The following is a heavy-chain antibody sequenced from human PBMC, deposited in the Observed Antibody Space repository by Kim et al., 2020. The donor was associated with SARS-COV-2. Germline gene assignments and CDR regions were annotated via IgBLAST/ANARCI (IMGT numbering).Heavy chain of an antibody. CDR1: GFTFSSYA. J-gene: IGHJ4*02. Sequence: GGSLRLSCAASGFTFSSYAMSWVRQAPGKGLEWVSAISGSGGSTYYADSVKGRFTISRDNSKNTLYLQMNSLRAEDTAVYYCAKFGSTPKATRYMTTVTTDQDDYWGQGTLVTVSS. CDR2: ISGSGGST. V-gene: IGHV3-23*01. D-gene: IGHD4-17*01. CDR3: AKFGSTPKATRYMTTVTTDQDDY.